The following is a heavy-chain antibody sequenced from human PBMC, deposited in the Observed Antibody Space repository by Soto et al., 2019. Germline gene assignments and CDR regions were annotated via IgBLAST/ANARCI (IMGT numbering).Heavy chain of an antibody. CDR3: ARVAGAKFDF. CDR2: IYHSGYT. V-gene: IGHV4-4*07. J-gene: IGHJ4*02. D-gene: IGHD6-19*01. CDR1: VGSINTYY. Sequence: SETLSLTCTVSVGSINTYYWIWIRQPAGKGLEWIGRIYHSGYTNPNSSLKSRLTMSVDTSKNQFFLRLSSVTAADTAVYYCARVAGAKFDFWGQGILVTVSS.